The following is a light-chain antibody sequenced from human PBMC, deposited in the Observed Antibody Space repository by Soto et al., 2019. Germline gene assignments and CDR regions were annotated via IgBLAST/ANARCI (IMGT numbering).Light chain of an antibody. Sequence: QSALTQPASVSGSPGQSITISCAGTSSDVGGYNYVSWYQQHPGKVPRLIISDVNKRPSGVSDRFSGSTSGNTASLTISGLQAEDEADYYCASFTRSVTVVFGGGTKLTVL. CDR3: ASFTRSVTVV. V-gene: IGLV2-14*03. CDR1: SSDVGGYNY. CDR2: DVN. J-gene: IGLJ2*01.